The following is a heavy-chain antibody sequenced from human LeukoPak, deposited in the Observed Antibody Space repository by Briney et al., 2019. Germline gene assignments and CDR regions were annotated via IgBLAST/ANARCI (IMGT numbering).Heavy chain of an antibody. V-gene: IGHV4-38-2*01. J-gene: IGHJ5*02. Sequence: PSQTLSLTCAVSGYSITEGFSWGWIRQPPGQGLEWIASISYYGSTYSKSTLQSRLTISRDTSKNEFSLRLTSVTATDTAVYYCARVGAIPGIDPWGQGTPVTVSS. CDR2: ISYYGST. D-gene: IGHD3-16*01. CDR1: GYSITEGFS. CDR3: ARVGAIPGIDP.